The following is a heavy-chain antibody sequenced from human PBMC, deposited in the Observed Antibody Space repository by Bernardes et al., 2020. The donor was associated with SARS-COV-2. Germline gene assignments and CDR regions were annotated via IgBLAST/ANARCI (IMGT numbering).Heavy chain of an antibody. CDR1: GFTFSSYS. V-gene: IGHV3-48*02. J-gene: IGHJ6*02. CDR3: AREVPPLYDRDLPGMDV. D-gene: IGHD3-22*01. Sequence: GGSLRLSCAASGFTFSSYSMNWVRQAPGKGLEWVSYISSSSSTIYYADSVKGRFTISRDNAKNSLYLQMNSLRDEDTAVYYCAREVPPLYDRDLPGMDVWGQGTTVTVSS. CDR2: ISSSSSTI.